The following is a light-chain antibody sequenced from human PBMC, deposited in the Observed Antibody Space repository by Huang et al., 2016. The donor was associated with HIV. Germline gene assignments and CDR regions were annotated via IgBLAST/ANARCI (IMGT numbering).Light chain of an antibody. V-gene: IGKV1-39*01. CDR1: QNISDY. Sequence: DIQMTQSPSSLSASVGDRITISCRASQNISDYLNWYQHKLGQAPKLLVFAASSLEGGVPSRFSGSGSGTDFTLTINSLQPEDFATYYCQQSYNSPRFTFGPGTEVDIK. CDR3: QQSYNSPRFT. J-gene: IGKJ3*01. CDR2: AAS.